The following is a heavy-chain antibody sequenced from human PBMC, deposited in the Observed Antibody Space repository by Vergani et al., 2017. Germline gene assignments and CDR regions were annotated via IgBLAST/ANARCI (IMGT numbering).Heavy chain of an antibody. V-gene: IGHV4-39*01. CDR1: GGSISSSSYY. CDR3: ASGYYDSSGPRWYTAPNAFDI. CDR2: IYYSGST. Sequence: QLQLQESGPGLVKPSETLSLTCTVSGGSISSSSYYWGWIRQPPGKGLEWIGSIYYSGSTYYNPSLKSRVTISVDTSKNQFSLKLSSVTAADTAVYYCASGYYDSSGPRWYTAPNAFDIWGQGTMVTVSS. J-gene: IGHJ3*02. D-gene: IGHD3-22*01.